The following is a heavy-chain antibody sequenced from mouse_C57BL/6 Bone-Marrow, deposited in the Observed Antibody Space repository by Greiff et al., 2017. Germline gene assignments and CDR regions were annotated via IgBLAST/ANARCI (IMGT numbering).Heavy chain of an antibody. V-gene: IGHV14-4*01. CDR3: TFITTIPGDY. CDR2: IDPENGDT. J-gene: IGHJ2*01. Sequence: EVQLQQSGAELVRPGASVKLSCTASGFNIKDDYMHWVKQRPEQGLEWIGWIDPENGDTEYASKFQGKATITADTSSNTAYLQRSSLTSEDTAVYYCTFITTIPGDYGGQGTALTVTA. CDR1: GFNIKDDY. D-gene: IGHD1-1*01.